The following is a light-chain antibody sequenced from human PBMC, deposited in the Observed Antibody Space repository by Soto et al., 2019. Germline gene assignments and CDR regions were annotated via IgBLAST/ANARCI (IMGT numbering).Light chain of an antibody. CDR2: GAS. CDR3: QQYNNWPPYT. V-gene: IGKV3-15*01. CDR1: QSVSSN. Sequence: EIVMTQSPATLSVSPGERATLSCRASQSVSSNLAWYQQKPGQAPRLLIYGASTRATGIPARFSGSGSGTAFTLTISSLQSEGFAVYYCQQYNNWPPYTFGHGTKLEIK. J-gene: IGKJ2*01.